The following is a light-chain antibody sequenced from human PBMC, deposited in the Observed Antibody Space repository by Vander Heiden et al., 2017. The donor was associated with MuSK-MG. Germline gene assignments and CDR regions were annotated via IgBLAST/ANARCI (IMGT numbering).Light chain of an antibody. CDR1: QDISNY. CDR2: DAS. Sequence: DIQMTKSPSSLSASVGDRVTITCQASQDISNYLNWYQQKPGKAPKLLIYDASNLETGVPSSFSGSGSGTDFTFTISSLQPEDIATYYCQQDDNLPITFGQGTQLEIK. J-gene: IGKJ5*01. CDR3: QQDDNLPIT. V-gene: IGKV1-33*01.